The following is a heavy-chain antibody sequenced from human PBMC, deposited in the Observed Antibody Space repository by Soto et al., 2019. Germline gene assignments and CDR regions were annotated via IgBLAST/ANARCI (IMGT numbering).Heavy chain of an antibody. V-gene: IGHV1-3*01. Sequence: QVQLVQSGAEVKKPGASVKISCKTSGYTFTSYALHWVRQAPGQRLEWMGWINAGNGNTKYSQKFQGRVIITRDTSASTAYMELRSLRSEDTSVYYGARDSGGMDVWGQGTTVTVSS. CDR3: ARDSGGMDV. CDR1: GYTFTSYA. CDR2: INAGNGNT. J-gene: IGHJ6*02.